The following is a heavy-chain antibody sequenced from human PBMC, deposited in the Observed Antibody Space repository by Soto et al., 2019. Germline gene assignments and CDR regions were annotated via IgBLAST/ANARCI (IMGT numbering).Heavy chain of an antibody. J-gene: IGHJ4*02. CDR3: ARLRCSSTSCYRELLWFGELLSPGPFDY. CDR2: IYPGDSDT. V-gene: IGHV5-51*01. Sequence: PVGSLKIACNGSGYSFTSYWIGWVRQMPWKGLEWMGIIYPGDSDTRYSPSFQGQVTISADKSISTAYLQWSSLKASDTAMYYCARLRCSSTSCYRELLWFGELLSPGPFDYWGQGTLVTVSS. CDR1: GYSFTSYW. D-gene: IGHD3-10*01.